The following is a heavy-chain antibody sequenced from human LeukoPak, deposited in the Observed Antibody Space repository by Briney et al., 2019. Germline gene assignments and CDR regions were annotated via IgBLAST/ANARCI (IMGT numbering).Heavy chain of an antibody. CDR3: ARPVITAAGLFEY. CDR1: GGSISNYY. CDR2: IYYSGGT. V-gene: IGHV4-59*01. Sequence: SETLSLTCTVSGGSISNYYWSWIRQPPGEGLEWIGYIYYSGGTYYNPSLKSRVTISVDTSKNQFSLKLSSVTPADTAVYYCARPVITAAGLFEYWGQGILVTVSS. J-gene: IGHJ4*02. D-gene: IGHD6-13*01.